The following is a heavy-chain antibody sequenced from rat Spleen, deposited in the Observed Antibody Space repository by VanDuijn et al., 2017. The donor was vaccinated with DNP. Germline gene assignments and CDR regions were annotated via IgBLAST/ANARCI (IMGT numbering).Heavy chain of an antibody. Sequence: EVQLQESGPGLVKPSQSLSLTCSVTGYSITRNYWGWIRKFPGNKMEWVGHITYSGDTSYNPSLRSRISITKDTSKNQFFLHLNSVTTEDTATYYCARWPGYNPPYAMDAWGQGTSVTVSS. CDR3: ARWPGYNPPYAMDA. D-gene: IGHD1-4*01. J-gene: IGHJ4*01. CDR2: ITYSGDT. V-gene: IGHV3-1*01. CDR1: GYSITRNY.